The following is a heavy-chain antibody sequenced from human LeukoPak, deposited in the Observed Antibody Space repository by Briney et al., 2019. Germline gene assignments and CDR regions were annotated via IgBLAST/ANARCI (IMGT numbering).Heavy chain of an antibody. CDR2: ISGSGGST. Sequence: GGSLRLSCAASGFTFSSYAMSWVRQAPGKGLEWVSAISGSGGSTYYADSVKGRFTISRDNSKNTLYLQMNSLRAEDTAVYYCAKECYYDSSGWGYAFDIWGQGTMVTVSS. CDR3: AKECYYDSSGWGYAFDI. CDR1: GFTFSSYA. D-gene: IGHD3-22*01. V-gene: IGHV3-23*01. J-gene: IGHJ3*02.